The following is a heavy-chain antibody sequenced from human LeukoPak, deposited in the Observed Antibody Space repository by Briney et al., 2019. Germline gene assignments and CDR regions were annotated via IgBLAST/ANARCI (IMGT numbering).Heavy chain of an antibody. J-gene: IGHJ5*02. CDR2: IYGSGSA. Sequence: SETLSLTCTVSGGSISSYYWSWIRQPPGKGLEWIGHIYGSGSANYNPSLKSRVTLSVDTSKNQFSLKLSSVTAADTAVYYCAREGTSGTHLNWFDPWGQGTLVTVSS. CDR3: AREGTSGTHLNWFDP. D-gene: IGHD1-1*01. V-gene: IGHV4-59*01. CDR1: GGSISSYY.